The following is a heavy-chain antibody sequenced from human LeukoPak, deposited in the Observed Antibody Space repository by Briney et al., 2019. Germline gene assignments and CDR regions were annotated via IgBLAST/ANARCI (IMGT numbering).Heavy chain of an antibody. CDR2: IYPGDSDT. D-gene: IGHD5-18*01. CDR3: ARSPLNIDTGMDPDYYFDY. CDR1: GYGFTSYW. V-gene: IGHV5-51*01. Sequence: GESLKISCKGSGYGFTSYWIGWVRQMPGKGLEWMAIIYPGDSDTRFGPSFQGQVTISADKSISTAYLQWSSLKASDTAMYYCARSPLNIDTGMDPDYYFDYWGQGTLVTVSS. J-gene: IGHJ4*02.